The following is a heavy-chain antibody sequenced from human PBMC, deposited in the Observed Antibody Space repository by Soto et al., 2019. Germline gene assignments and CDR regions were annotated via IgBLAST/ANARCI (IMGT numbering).Heavy chain of an antibody. J-gene: IGHJ3*02. CDR3: ARDGGYDYDGSAFDI. CDR1: GGSFSGYY. CDR2: INHSGST. D-gene: IGHD5-12*01. Sequence: PSETLSLTCAVYGGSFSGYYWSWIRQPPGKGLEWIGEINHSGSTNYNPSLKSRVTISVDTSKNQFSLKLSSVTAADTAVYYCARDGGYDYDGSAFDIWGQGTMVTVSS. V-gene: IGHV4-34*01.